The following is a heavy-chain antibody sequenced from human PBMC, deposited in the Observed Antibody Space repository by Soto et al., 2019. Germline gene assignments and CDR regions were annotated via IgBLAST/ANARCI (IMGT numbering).Heavy chain of an antibody. CDR3: ASSDYSTTGSRWFDP. D-gene: IGHD1-1*01. J-gene: IGHJ5*02. Sequence: ASVKVSCKASGGTFSSYAISWVRQAPGQGLEWMGGIIPIFGTANYAQKFQGRVTITADESTSTAYMELSSLRSEDTAVYYCASSDYSTTGSRWFDPWGQGTLVTVSS. V-gene: IGHV1-69*13. CDR1: GGTFSSYA. CDR2: IIPIFGTA.